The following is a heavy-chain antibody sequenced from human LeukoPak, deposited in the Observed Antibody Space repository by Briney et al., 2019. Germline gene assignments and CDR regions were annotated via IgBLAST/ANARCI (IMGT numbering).Heavy chain of an antibody. D-gene: IGHD2-2*01. CDR2: ISGSGGST. V-gene: IGHV3-23*01. Sequence: PGGSLRLSCAASGFTFSSYAMSWVRQAPGKGLEWVSAISGSGGSTYYADSVKGRFTISRDNSKNTLYLQMNSLRAEDTAVYYCSKVTDIVVVPAATDYWGQGTLVTVSS. J-gene: IGHJ4*02. CDR3: SKVTDIVVVPAATDY. CDR1: GFTFSSYA.